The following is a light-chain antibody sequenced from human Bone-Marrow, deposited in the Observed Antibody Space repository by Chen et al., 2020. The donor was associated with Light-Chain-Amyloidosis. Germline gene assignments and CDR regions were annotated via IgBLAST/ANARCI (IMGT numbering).Light chain of an antibody. Sequence: ETVMTQSTATLSVSPGERATLSCRASQSVGSNLAWYQQKPGQPPKLLIYGAANRATGLPARFSGSGSATEFTLTINNMQSEDFAVYYCQQYNNWPLTFGGGTKVEIK. V-gene: IGKV3-15*01. J-gene: IGKJ4*01. CDR2: GAA. CDR3: QQYNNWPLT. CDR1: QSVGSN.